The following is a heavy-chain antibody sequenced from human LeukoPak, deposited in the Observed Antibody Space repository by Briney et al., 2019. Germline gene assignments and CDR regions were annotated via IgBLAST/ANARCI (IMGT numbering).Heavy chain of an antibody. Sequence: PGGSLGLSCAASGFTFSSYAMSWVRQAPGKGLEWVSAISGSGGSTYYADSVKGRFTISRDNSKNTLYLQMNSLRAEDTAVYYCAKPPVPYCGGDCYFAYWGQGTLVTVSS. J-gene: IGHJ4*02. CDR1: GFTFSSYA. CDR3: AKPPVPYCGGDCYFAY. CDR2: ISGSGGST. V-gene: IGHV3-23*01. D-gene: IGHD2-21*02.